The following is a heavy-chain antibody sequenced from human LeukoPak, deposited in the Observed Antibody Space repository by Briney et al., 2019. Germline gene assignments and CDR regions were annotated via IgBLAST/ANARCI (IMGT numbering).Heavy chain of an antibody. Sequence: SETLSLTCTVSGGSLSSYYWSWIRQPAGEGLEWIGRISPSGTTNYNPSLKSRVTMSLDTSKSQISLKLTSVTAADTAVYYCARVQMPDITGAFYIWGQGTMVTVSS. CDR1: GGSLSSYY. CDR3: ARVQMPDITGAFYI. CDR2: ISPSGTT. J-gene: IGHJ3*02. D-gene: IGHD3-3*01. V-gene: IGHV4-4*07.